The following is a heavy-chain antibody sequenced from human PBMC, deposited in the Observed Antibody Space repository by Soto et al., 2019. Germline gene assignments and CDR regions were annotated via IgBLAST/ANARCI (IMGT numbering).Heavy chain of an antibody. Sequence: GGSLRLSCAASGFTFSSYGMHWVRQAPGKGLEWVAVIWYDGSNKYYADSVKGRFTISRDNSKNTLYLQMNSLRAEDTAVYYCAREEAAAGNYYYGMDVWGQGTTVTVSS. CDR2: IWYDGSNK. CDR1: GFTFSSYG. V-gene: IGHV3-33*01. D-gene: IGHD6-13*01. J-gene: IGHJ6*02. CDR3: AREEAAAGNYYYGMDV.